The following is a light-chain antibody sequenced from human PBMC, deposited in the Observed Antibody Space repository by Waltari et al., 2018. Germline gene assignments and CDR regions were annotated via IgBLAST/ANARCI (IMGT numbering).Light chain of an antibody. Sequence: EVVLTQSPATLSVSPGDRVTLSCRASEPIGINLAWYQQRPGQAPILLIYAASFRATGIPARFSGSGSGTEFTLSITSLQSEDFGMYFYQQYQAWYTFGQGTKLEI. CDR1: EPIGIN. J-gene: IGKJ2*01. CDR2: AAS. CDR3: QQYQAWYT. V-gene: IGKV3D-15*01.